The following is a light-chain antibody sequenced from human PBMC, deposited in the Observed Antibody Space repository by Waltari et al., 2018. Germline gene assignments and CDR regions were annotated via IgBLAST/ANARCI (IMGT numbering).Light chain of an antibody. V-gene: IGKV4-1*01. CDR3: QQYRSTLWT. CDR1: QCVLFSTNNKNY. CDR2: WAS. J-gene: IGKJ1*01. Sequence: DIVMTQSPDSLAVSLGERATINCKSSQCVLFSTNNKNYLAWYQQKTGQPPKLRFYWASTRESGFPDRFSGSGSGTDFTLTISSLQAEDVAVYYCQQYRSTLWTFGQGTRVEIK.